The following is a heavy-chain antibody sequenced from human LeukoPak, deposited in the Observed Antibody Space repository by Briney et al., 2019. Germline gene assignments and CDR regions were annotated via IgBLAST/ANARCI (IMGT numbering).Heavy chain of an antibody. V-gene: IGHV3-48*01. Sequence: GGSLRLSCAASGFTFSTYSMNWVRQAPGKGLEWVSYISSSISTIYYADSVMGRFTISRDNAKNLLYLQMNSLRAEDTAVYYCARDNGWSADFWGQGTLVTVSS. D-gene: IGHD2-15*01. J-gene: IGHJ4*02. CDR2: ISSSISTI. CDR1: GFTFSTYS. CDR3: ARDNGWSADF.